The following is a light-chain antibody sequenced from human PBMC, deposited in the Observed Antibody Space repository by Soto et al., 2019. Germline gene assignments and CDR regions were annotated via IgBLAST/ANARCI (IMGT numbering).Light chain of an antibody. CDR3: QQYTDYPWT. J-gene: IGKJ1*01. V-gene: IGKV1-5*01. Sequence: DIRMTQSPSTLSASVGDRVTITCLASHSIYKWLAWYQQKPGKAPRLLIYDAFNLQSGVPSRLSGSGSGTEFTLTISSLHPDDFATYYCQQYTDYPWTFGRGTKVDI. CDR1: HSIYKW. CDR2: DAF.